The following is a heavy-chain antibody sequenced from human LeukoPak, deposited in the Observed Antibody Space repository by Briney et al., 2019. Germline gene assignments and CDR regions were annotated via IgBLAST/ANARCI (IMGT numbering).Heavy chain of an antibody. D-gene: IGHD4-17*01. CDR1: GGTFXXYA. CDR2: IIPIFGTA. V-gene: IGHV1-69*01. J-gene: IGHJ6*02. Sequence: KVSCXXSGGTFXXYAISWVRQAPGQGLEWMGGIIPIFGTANYAQKFQGRVTITADESTSTAYMELSSLRSEDTAVYYCAIKYGDPYYGMDVWGQGTTVTVSS. CDR3: AIKYGDPYYGMDV.